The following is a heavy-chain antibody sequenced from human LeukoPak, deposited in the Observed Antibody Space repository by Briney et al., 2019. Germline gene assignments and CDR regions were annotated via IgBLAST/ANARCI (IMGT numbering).Heavy chain of an antibody. V-gene: IGHV4-34*01. CDR1: GGSFSGYY. J-gene: IGHJ5*02. Sequence: PSETLSLTCAIYGGSFSGYYWSWIRQPPGKGLEWIGEINHSGSTNYNPSLKSRVTISVDTSKNQFSLKLSSVTAADTAVYYCARRRPEPSIAARQGSWFDPWGQGTLVTVSS. CDR2: INHSGST. D-gene: IGHD6-6*01. CDR3: ARRRPEPSIAARQGSWFDP.